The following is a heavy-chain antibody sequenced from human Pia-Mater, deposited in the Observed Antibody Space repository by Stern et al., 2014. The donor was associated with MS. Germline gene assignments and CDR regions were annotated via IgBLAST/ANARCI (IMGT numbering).Heavy chain of an antibody. Sequence: QAQPXXXGSELKKPGASVTISCQASGYTFNSYPLNWVRQAPGQGLAWMGWVNTNTGNPTYVQGFTGRFVFSLDTSVNTAFLQISSLKAEDTAVYYCARDLSRGSGVXXRGYWGQGTLVTVSS. CDR2: VNTNTGNP. CDR1: GYTFNSYP. V-gene: IGHV7-4-1*02. CDR3: ARDLSRGSGVXXRGY. D-gene: IGHD2-15*01. J-gene: IGHJ4*02.